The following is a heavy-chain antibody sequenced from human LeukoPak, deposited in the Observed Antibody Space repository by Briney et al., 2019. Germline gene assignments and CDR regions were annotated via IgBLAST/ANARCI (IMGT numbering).Heavy chain of an antibody. CDR3: AKDLGIVGATTVCDYVDY. V-gene: IGHV3-23*01. J-gene: IGHJ4*02. D-gene: IGHD1-26*01. CDR2: ISGSGGST. CDR1: GFTFSSYA. Sequence: PGGSLRLSCAASGFTFSSYAMSWVRQAPGKGLEWVSAISGSGGSTYYADSVKGRFTISRDNSKNTLYLQMNSLRAEDTAVYYCAKDLGIVGATTVCDYVDYWGQGTLVTVSS.